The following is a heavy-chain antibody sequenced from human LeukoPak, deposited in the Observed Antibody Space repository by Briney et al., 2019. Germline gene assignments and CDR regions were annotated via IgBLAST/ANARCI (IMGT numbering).Heavy chain of an antibody. V-gene: IGHV4-38-2*02. CDR3: AGVWSGTNGFDY. J-gene: IGHJ4*02. D-gene: IGHD3-3*01. CDR2: IYHSGST. Sequence: SETLSLTCTVSGYSISSGYYWGWIRQPPGKGLEWIGSIYHSGSTYYNPSLKSRVTISVDTSKNQFSLKLSSVTAADTAVYYCAGVWSGTNGFDYWGQGTLVTVSS. CDR1: GYSISSGYY.